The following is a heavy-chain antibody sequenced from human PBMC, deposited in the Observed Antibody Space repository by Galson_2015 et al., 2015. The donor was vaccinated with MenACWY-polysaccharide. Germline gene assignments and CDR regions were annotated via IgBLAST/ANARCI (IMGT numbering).Heavy chain of an antibody. Sequence: SVKVSCKASGFSFTTYGISWVRQAPGQGFEWMGWISVASGTTNYAETVQGRVTITTDTSTNTAYMELRSLRADDTAVYYCARGVSSWSGSPCHYYAMDVRGQGTTVTVSS. J-gene: IGHJ6*02. D-gene: IGHD5/OR15-5a*01. CDR2: ISVASGTT. V-gene: IGHV1-18*01. CDR1: GFSFTTYG. CDR3: ARGVSSWSGSPCHYYAMDV.